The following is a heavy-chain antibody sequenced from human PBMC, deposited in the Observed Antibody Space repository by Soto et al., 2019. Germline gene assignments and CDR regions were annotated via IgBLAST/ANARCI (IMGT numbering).Heavy chain of an antibody. CDR3: ASLGRHG. V-gene: IGHV3-7*01. CDR2: INQDGSGK. J-gene: IGHJ6*02. CDR1: GFTFSDSW. D-gene: IGHD3-16*01. Sequence: PGGSLRLSCAASGFTFSDSWMDWARQVPGKGPEWVANINQDGSGKNYVDSVKGRFTISRDNAKNSLNLQMNSLRAEDTAVYYCASLGRHGWGQGTTVTVSS.